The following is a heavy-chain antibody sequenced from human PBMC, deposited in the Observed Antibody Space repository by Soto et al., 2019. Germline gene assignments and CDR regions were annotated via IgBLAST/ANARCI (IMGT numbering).Heavy chain of an antibody. CDR1: GFTFSSYA. D-gene: IGHD3-10*01. CDR3: ARQGRAVSSYYFDY. CDR2: SSNGGST. Sequence: EVQLVESGGGLVQPGGSLRLSCAASGFTFSSYAMSSNGGSTYYANSVKGRFTISRDNSKNTLYLQMGSLRAEDMAVYYCARQGRAVSSYYFDYWGQGTLVTVSS. V-gene: IGHV3-64*01. J-gene: IGHJ4*02.